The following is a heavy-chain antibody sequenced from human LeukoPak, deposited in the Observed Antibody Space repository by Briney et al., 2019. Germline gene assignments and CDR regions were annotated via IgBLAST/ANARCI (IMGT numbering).Heavy chain of an antibody. CDR3: ARVPPSAHQLLSSDY. CDR1: GYTFTNYG. Sequence: ASVKVSCKASGYTFTNYGISWVGQAPGQGLEWMAWISANNGETRYAQNLQGRLTMTTDTSTSTAYMELRSLRPDDTAVYYCARVPPSAHQLLSSDYWGQGTQVTVSS. D-gene: IGHD2-2*01. V-gene: IGHV1-18*04. J-gene: IGHJ4*02. CDR2: ISANNGET.